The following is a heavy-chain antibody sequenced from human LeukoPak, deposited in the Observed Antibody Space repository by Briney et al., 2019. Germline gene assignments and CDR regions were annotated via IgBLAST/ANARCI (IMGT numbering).Heavy chain of an antibody. CDR1: GVTFSSYS. Sequence: GGSLRLSCAASGVTFSSYSMNWVRHAPGKGLEWVSSISSSSSYIYYADSVKGRFTISRDNAKNSLYLQMNSLRAEDTAVYYCAKDPPCGSTSCYANYFDYWGQGTLVTVSS. CDR3: AKDPPCGSTSCYANYFDY. V-gene: IGHV3-21*01. J-gene: IGHJ4*02. D-gene: IGHD2-2*01. CDR2: ISSSSSYI.